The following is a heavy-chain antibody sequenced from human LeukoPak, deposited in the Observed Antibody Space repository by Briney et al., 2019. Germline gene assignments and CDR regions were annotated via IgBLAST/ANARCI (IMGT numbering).Heavy chain of an antibody. Sequence: SQTLSLTCTVSGGSISSGSYYWSWIRQPAGKGLEWIGRIYSSGSTNYNPSLKSRVTMSVDTSKNQSSLKLSSVAAADTAVYYCARVGLGGISFFDPWGQGTLVTVSS. CDR1: GGSISSGSYY. CDR2: IYSSGST. V-gene: IGHV4-61*02. CDR3: ARVGLGGISFFDP. J-gene: IGHJ5*02. D-gene: IGHD4-23*01.